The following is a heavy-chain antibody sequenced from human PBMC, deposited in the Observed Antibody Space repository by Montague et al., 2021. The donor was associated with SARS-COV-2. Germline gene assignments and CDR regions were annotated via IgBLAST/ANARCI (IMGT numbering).Heavy chain of an antibody. J-gene: IGHJ4*02. V-gene: IGHV6-1*01. CDR1: GDSVFSNSVA. CDR3: VRYSGWFYFDF. CDR2: AYYRYKWYS. D-gene: IGHD6-19*01. Sequence: CAISGDSVFSNSVAWSWLRQSPSRGLEWLGRAYYRYKWYSDYAPSVRGRLTVNPDASKNEFSLELNYVTPEDTAVYYCVRYSGWFYFDFWGQGTLVTVSS.